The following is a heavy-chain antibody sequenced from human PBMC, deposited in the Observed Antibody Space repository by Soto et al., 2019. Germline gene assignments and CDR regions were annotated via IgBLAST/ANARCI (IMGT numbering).Heavy chain of an antibody. J-gene: IGHJ4*02. Sequence: GSLRLSCAASGFTFSSYSMNWVRQAPGKGLEWVSYISSSSSTIYYADSVKGRFTISRDNAKNSLYLQMNSLRDEDTAVYYCARDRVKYSGYDYPDYWGQGTLVTVSS. D-gene: IGHD5-12*01. CDR1: GFTFSSYS. CDR2: ISSSSSTI. CDR3: ARDRVKYSGYDYPDY. V-gene: IGHV3-48*02.